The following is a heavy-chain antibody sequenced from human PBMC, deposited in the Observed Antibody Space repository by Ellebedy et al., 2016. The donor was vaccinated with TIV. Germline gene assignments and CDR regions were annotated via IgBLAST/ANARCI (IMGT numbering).Heavy chain of an antibody. CDR2: INHSGST. CDR3: ARGIAYYDFWSGYYTEEWFDP. Sequence: SETLSLTXAVYGGSFSGYYWSWIRQPPGKGLEWIGEINHSGSTNYNPSLKSRVTISVDTSKNQFSLKLSSVTAADTAVYYCARGIAYYDFWSGYYTEEWFDPWGQGTLVTVSS. CDR1: GGSFSGYY. V-gene: IGHV4-34*01. D-gene: IGHD3-3*01. J-gene: IGHJ5*02.